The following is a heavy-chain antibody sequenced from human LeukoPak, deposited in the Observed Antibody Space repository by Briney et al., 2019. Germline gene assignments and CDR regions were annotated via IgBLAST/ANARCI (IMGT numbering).Heavy chain of an antibody. CDR1: GGSISSSSYY. V-gene: IGHV4-39*07. Sequence: SETLSLTCTVSGGSISSSSYYWGWIRQPPGKGLEWIGSIYYSGSTYYNPSLKSRVTISVDTSKNQFSLKLSSVTAADTAVYYCATRPTYYYGSGSYYYFDYWGQGTLVTVSS. CDR3: ATRPTYYYGSGSYYYFDY. CDR2: IYYSGST. J-gene: IGHJ4*02. D-gene: IGHD3-10*01.